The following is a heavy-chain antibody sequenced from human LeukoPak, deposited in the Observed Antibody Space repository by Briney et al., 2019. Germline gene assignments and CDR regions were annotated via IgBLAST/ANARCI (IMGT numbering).Heavy chain of an antibody. V-gene: IGHV4-59*02. J-gene: IGHJ4*02. Sequence: SETLSLTCTVSGGSVSGYYWSWIRQPPGKGLEWIGYIYYSGNTNYNPSLKSRLIMSLDTSKNHFSLKLNSVTAADTAVYYCARGRITMIVVVTHFDYWGQGTLVTVSS. D-gene: IGHD3-22*01. CDR2: IYYSGNT. CDR3: ARGRITMIVVVTHFDY. CDR1: GGSVSGYY.